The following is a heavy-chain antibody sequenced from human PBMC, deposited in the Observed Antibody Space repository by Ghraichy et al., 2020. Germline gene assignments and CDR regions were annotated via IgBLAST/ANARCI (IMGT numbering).Heavy chain of an antibody. CDR2: IYYSGST. Sequence: ETLSLPCTVSGGSISSYYWSWIRQPPGKGLEWIGYIYYSGSTNYNPSLKSRVTISVDTSKNQFSLKLSSVTAADTAVYYCARLDPGYSSGWGLYGMDVWGQGTTVTVSS. D-gene: IGHD6-19*01. V-gene: IGHV4-59*01. J-gene: IGHJ6*02. CDR3: ARLDPGYSSGWGLYGMDV. CDR1: GGSISSYY.